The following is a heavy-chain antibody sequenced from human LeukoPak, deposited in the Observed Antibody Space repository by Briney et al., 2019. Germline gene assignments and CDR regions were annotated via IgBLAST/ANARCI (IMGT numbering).Heavy chain of an antibody. D-gene: IGHD6-13*01. Sequence: ASVKVSCTTSGYTFTDYYMHWVRQAPGQGLEWMGWINPNSGGTNYAQKFQGRVTMTRDTSISTAYMELSRLRAEDTAVFYCATSKYSSTSSPLDYWGQGTLVTVSS. J-gene: IGHJ4*02. V-gene: IGHV1-2*02. CDR1: GYTFTDYY. CDR2: INPNSGGT. CDR3: ATSKYSSTSSPLDY.